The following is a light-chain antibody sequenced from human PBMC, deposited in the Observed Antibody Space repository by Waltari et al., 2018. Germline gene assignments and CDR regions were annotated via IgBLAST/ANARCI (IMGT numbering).Light chain of an antibody. CDR3: SSYTGGSTFVL. Sequence: QSALTQPASVSGSPGQSITISCTGTSSDVGGYNFVSWYQQEPGKAPKVMIFDVSKRPSGVSDRFSGSKSGNTASLTSSGLQAEDEADYYCSSYTGGSTFVLFGGGTKLTVL. V-gene: IGLV2-14*01. J-gene: IGLJ2*01. CDR2: DVS. CDR1: SSDVGGYNF.